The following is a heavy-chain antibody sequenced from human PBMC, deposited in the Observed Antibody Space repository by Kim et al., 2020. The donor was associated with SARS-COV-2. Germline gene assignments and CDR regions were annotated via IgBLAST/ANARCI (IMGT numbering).Heavy chain of an antibody. CDR3: ARDGKSYYDFWSGYEWRSHYYYGMDV. Sequence: GGSLRLSCAASGFTFSDYYMSWIRQAPGKGLEWVSYISSSGSTIYYADSVKGRFTISRDNAKNSLYLQMNSLRAEDTAVYYCARDGKSYYDFWSGYEWRSHYYYGMDVWGQGTTVTVSS. CDR2: ISSSGSTI. D-gene: IGHD3-3*01. CDR1: GFTFSDYY. J-gene: IGHJ6*02. V-gene: IGHV3-11*01.